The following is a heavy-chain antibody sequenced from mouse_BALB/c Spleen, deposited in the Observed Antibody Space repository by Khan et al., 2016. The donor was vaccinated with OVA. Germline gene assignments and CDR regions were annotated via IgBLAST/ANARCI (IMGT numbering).Heavy chain of an antibody. CDR1: GYTFTTAG. V-gene: IGHV9-4*02. Sequence: QIQLVQSGPELKKPGETVRISCKASGYTFTTAGIQWVQKMPGKGLKWIGWINTHSGVPKYAEDFKGRVAFSLETSVNTAYLQIPNLKNDDTATYFWARGGTAYYRNDGGAMEYWGQGTSVTVSS. CDR3: ARGGTAYYRNDGGAMEY. D-gene: IGHD2-14*01. J-gene: IGHJ4*01. CDR2: INTHSGVP.